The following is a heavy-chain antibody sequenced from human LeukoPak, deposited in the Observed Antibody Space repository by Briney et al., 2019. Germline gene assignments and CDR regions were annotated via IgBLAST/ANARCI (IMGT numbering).Heavy chain of an antibody. CDR1: GASVSSSH. CDR3: SEGYFEPFDH. V-gene: IGHV4-59*02. CDR2: LSYTGKT. Sequence: SETLSLTCVVSGASVSSSHWNWLRQLPGKGLEWIGCLSYTGKTDYNPSLTSRVTISLDTSKNQVSLKLRSVTAADTAVYYCSEGYFEPFDHWGQGTLVTVSS. D-gene: IGHD2/OR15-2a*01. J-gene: IGHJ4*02.